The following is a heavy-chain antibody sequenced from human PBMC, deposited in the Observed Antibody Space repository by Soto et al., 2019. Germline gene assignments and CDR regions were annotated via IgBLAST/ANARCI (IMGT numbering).Heavy chain of an antibody. CDR1: GYPVTAYY. CDR2: INPATGAA. CDR3: AGGGGVGVAGSAAFDM. D-gene: IGHD3-3*01. J-gene: IGHJ3*02. V-gene: IGHV1-2*02. Sequence: QLHLVQSGAVVKKPGASVTVSCSASGYPVTAYYMHWVRQAPGRGLEWMGGINPATGAAKYTQTFQGRVTMTRETSPSTFFMDLGGLTSGDPAVFYGAGGGGVGVAGSAAFDMWGQGTLVTVSS.